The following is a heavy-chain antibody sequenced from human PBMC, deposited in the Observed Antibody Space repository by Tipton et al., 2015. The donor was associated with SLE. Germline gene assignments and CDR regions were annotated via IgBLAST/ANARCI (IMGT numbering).Heavy chain of an antibody. D-gene: IGHD3-16*02. V-gene: IGHV4-34*01. Sequence: TLYLTCAVYGGSFSGYYWSWIRQPPGKGLEWIGEINHSGSTNYNPSLKSRVTISVDTSKNQFSLKLSSVTAADTAVYYCASRSMITFGGVIALNWFDPWGQGTLVTVSS. J-gene: IGHJ5*02. CDR2: INHSGST. CDR1: GGSFSGYY. CDR3: ASRSMITFGGVIALNWFDP.